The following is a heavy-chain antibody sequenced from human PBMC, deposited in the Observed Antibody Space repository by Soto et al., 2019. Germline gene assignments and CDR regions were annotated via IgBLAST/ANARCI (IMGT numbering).Heavy chain of an antibody. J-gene: IGHJ6*02. CDR2: ISSTASTI. CDR3: ARAAGIMTRGFHGMDV. CDR1: GFAFSDYE. D-gene: IGHD3-10*01. Sequence: GGSLSLSCAASGFAFSDYEMNWVRQTPGKGLEWISYISSTASTIHYADSVKGRFTISRDNAKNSVYLQMNSLRAEDSAVYYCARAAGIMTRGFHGMDVWGQGTTVTVSS. V-gene: IGHV3-48*03.